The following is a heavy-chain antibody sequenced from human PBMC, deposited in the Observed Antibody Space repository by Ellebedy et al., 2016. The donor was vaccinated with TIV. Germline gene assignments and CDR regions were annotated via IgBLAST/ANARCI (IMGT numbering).Heavy chain of an antibody. CDR3: ARDSGHY. D-gene: IGHD3-10*01. V-gene: IGHV3-33*01. J-gene: IGHJ4*02. CDR2: IWYDGSNK. CDR1: GFTFSSYG. Sequence: GGSLRLXXAASGFTFSSYGMHWVRQAPGKGLEWVAVIWYDGSNKYYADSVKGRFTISRDNSKNTLYLQMNSLRAEDTAVYYCARDSGHYWGQGTLVTVSS.